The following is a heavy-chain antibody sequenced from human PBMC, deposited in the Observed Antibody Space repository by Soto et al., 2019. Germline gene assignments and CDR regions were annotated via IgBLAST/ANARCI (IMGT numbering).Heavy chain of an antibody. D-gene: IGHD3-10*01. V-gene: IGHV4-31*03. CDR1: GGSISSGGYY. J-gene: IGHJ6*02. CDR3: ARTYGSGRSPDYYYYYGMDV. Sequence: SETLSLTCTVSGGSISSGGYYWSWIRQHPGKGLEWIGYIYYSGSTYYNPSLKSRVTISVDTSKNQFSLKLSSVTATDTAVYYCARTYGSGRSPDYYYYYGMDVWGQGTTVPVSS. CDR2: IYYSGST.